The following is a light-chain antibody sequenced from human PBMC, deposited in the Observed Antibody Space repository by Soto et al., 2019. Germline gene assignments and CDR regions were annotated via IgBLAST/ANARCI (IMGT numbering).Light chain of an antibody. CDR2: AAS. J-gene: IGKJ1*01. Sequence: DIQMTQSPSSLSASIGDRVTISCRASQDISSSLNWYQHKSGKALKLLIYAASGLHSGVPSRFSGSGSGTDFTLTISSLQPEDFATYYCQQSYVTPWTFGQGTKVDIK. CDR3: QQSYVTPWT. V-gene: IGKV1-39*01. CDR1: QDISSS.